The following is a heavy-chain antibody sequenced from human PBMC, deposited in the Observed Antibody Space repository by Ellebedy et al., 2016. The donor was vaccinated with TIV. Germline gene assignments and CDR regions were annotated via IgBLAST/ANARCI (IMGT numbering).Heavy chain of an antibody. CDR1: GGSISSYY. J-gene: IGHJ3*02. D-gene: IGHD5-18*01. CDR3: AREYSYGRPYAFDI. CDR2: IYYSGST. V-gene: IGHV4-59*01. Sequence: SETLSLTCTVSGGSISSYYWSWIRQPPGKGLEWIGYIYYSGSTNYNPSLKSRVTISVDTSKNQFSLKLSSVTAADTAVYYCAREYSYGRPYAFDIWGQGTMVTVSS.